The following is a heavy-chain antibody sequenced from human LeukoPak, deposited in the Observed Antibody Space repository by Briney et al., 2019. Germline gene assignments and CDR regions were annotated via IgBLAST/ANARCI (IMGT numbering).Heavy chain of an antibody. J-gene: IGHJ5*02. Sequence: GGSLRLSCEASEFIFSSYGMHWVRQAPGKGLEWVAAIWDDESEKYYGDSVRGRFTISRDNSKNTLYLQMDSLRAEDTAVYYCARGAANHLNWFDLWGQGTLVTV. CDR1: EFIFSSYG. CDR3: ARGAANHLNWFDL. V-gene: IGHV3-33*01. CDR2: IWDDESEK. D-gene: IGHD6-13*01.